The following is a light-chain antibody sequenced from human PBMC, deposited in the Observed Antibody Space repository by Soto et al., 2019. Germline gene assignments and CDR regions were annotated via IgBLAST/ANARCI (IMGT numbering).Light chain of an antibody. CDR2: GAS. Sequence: EIVLTQSPATLSVSPGERATLSCRASQSVSRDLAWYQQKPGQAPRLLIYGASTRAPSIPARLSGSGSGTDFTLTISSLQSEDFAVYYCQQYDKWPTWTFGQGTKV. V-gene: IGKV3-15*01. J-gene: IGKJ1*01. CDR1: QSVSRD. CDR3: QQYDKWPTWT.